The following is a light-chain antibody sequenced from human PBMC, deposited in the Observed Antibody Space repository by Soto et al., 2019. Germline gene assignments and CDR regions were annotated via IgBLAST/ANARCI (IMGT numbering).Light chain of an antibody. J-gene: IGKJ1*01. V-gene: IGKV3-20*01. CDR3: QQDVSWT. CDR2: GTS. Sequence: EIVLTQSPGTLSVSPGERATLSCRASQTISSNYLAWYQQKPGQAPSLLIYGTSSRATGIPDRFSGSGSGTDFTLTISRLEHEDSAIYYCQQDVSWTFGQGTKVEIK. CDR1: QTISSNY.